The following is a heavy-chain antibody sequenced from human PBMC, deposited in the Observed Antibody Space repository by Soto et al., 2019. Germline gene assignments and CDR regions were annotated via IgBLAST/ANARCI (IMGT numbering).Heavy chain of an antibody. CDR1: TISINVHG. V-gene: IGHV3-30*03. D-gene: IGHD1-20*01. J-gene: IGHJ5*02. CDR2: ISNDGRVK. Sequence: GGSLRLSCTSSTISINVHGIQWVRQAPAKGLEWVAFISNDGRVKYYADSVKGRFTISRDYSKNTVDLQMNSLRNEETAVYYCARDIWGGGYKWYDSKRPFDRWGQGTLVTVSS. CDR3: ARDIWGGGYKWYDSKRPFDR.